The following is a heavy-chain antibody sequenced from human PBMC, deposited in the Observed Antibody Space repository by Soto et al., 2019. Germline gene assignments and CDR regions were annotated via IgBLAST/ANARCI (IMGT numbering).Heavy chain of an antibody. D-gene: IGHD3-3*01. CDR3: ARGSKRCTIFDLHHDYGMDV. CDR1: GGSFSGYY. J-gene: IGHJ6*02. V-gene: IGHV4-34*01. CDR2: INHSGST. Sequence: SETLSLTCAVYGGSFSGYYWSWIRQPPGKGLEWIGEINHSGSTNYNPSLKSRVTISVDTSKNQFSLKLSSVTAADTAVYYCARGSKRCTIFDLHHDYGMDVCGQGTSVTVSS.